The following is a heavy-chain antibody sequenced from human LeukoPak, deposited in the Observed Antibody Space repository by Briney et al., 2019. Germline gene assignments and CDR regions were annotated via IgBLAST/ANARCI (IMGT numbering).Heavy chain of an antibody. Sequence: GESLKIFCKGFGYSFTSYWIGWGRQLPGKGLEWMGIIYPGDFDTRYSPSFQGQVTISADKSISTAYLQWSSLKASDTAMYYCARLMPGPVDYWGQGTLVTVSS. CDR3: ARLMPGPVDY. J-gene: IGHJ4*02. CDR2: IYPGDFDT. CDR1: GYSFTSYW. V-gene: IGHV5-51*01. D-gene: IGHD2-2*01.